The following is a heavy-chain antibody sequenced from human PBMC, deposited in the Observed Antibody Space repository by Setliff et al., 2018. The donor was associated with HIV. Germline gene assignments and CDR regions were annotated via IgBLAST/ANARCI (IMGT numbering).Heavy chain of an antibody. D-gene: IGHD3-16*02. V-gene: IGHV4-38-2*01. CDR2: IYHSGNT. CDR3: ARGSDYIWGNYRFPFDY. J-gene: IGHJ4*02. Sequence: PSETLSLTCAVSGYSISSGYYWGWIRQPPGKGLEWIGTIYHSGNTYYNPSLKSRVTISVDTSKSQFSLKLSSVTAADTALYYCARGSDYIWGNYRFPFDYWGQGTLVTVSS. CDR1: GYSISSGYY.